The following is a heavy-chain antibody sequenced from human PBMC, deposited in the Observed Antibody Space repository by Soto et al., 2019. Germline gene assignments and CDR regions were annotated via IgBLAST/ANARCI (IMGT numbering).Heavy chain of an antibody. CDR2: IGGSGGST. D-gene: IGHD3-10*01. CDR1: GFTFSSFA. V-gene: IGHV3-23*01. CDR3: VKESTTAVYGLGAYYFDY. J-gene: IGHJ4*02. Sequence: EVQLLESGGPLVQPGGSLRLSCAASGFTFSSFAMSWVRQAPGKGLEWVSGIGGSGGSTYYADSVKGRFTISRDNSKSTLYLQMNSLRAEDTAVYYCVKESTTAVYGLGAYYFDYWGQGTLVTVSS.